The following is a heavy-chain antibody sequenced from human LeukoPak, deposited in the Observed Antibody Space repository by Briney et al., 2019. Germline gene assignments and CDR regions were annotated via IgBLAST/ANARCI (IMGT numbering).Heavy chain of an antibody. J-gene: IGHJ4*02. CDR1: GYTFTSYA. D-gene: IGHD5-24*01. V-gene: IGHV1-3*01. CDR2: INAGNGNT. Sequence: ASVKVSCKASGYTFTSYAMHWVRQAPGQRLEWMGWINAGNGNTKYSQKFQGRVTITRDTSTSTAYMELSSLRSEDTAVYYCARESVEMVFDYWGQGTLVTVSS. CDR3: ARESVEMVFDY.